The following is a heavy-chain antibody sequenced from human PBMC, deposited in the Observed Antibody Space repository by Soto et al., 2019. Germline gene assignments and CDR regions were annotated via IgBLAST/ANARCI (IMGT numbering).Heavy chain of an antibody. J-gene: IGHJ4*02. V-gene: IGHV4-30-4*02. CDR3: ATVSAASGWYGYVY. CDR1: GGSINSGDYY. Sequence: VPPSDTLSLTCTVSGGSINSGDYYWSWIRQPPGKGLEWIGYIYYSGSTYYSLSLKSRVTISVDTSKNQLSLKLSSVTDADTAVYYCATVSAASGWYGYVYWGQGTQVTVSS. D-gene: IGHD6-19*01. CDR2: IYYSGST.